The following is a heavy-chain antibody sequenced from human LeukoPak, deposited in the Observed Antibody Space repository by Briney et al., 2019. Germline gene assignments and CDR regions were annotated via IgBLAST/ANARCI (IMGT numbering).Heavy chain of an antibody. V-gene: IGHV3-48*03. CDR2: ISSSGRNI. CDR1: GFTFSNYE. J-gene: IGHJ4*02. Sequence: QPGGSLRLSCAASGFTFSNYEFNWVRQAPGKGLEWVSYISSSGRNIYYADSVKGRFTISRDNAKNSLYLQINSLRAEDTAVYYCARDLVQLWSKDFWGQGTLVTVSS. CDR3: ARDLVQLWSKDF. D-gene: IGHD5-18*01.